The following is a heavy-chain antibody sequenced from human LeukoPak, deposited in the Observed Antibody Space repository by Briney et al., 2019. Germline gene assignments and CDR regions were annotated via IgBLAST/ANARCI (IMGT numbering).Heavy chain of an antibody. CDR3: ARDLGRGTRHGFDP. Sequence: GGSLRLSCAASGFTFSSYAMHWVRQAPGKGLEWVAVISYDGSNKYYADSVKGRFTISRDNSKNTLYLQMNSLRAEDTAVYYCARDLGRGTRHGFDPWGQGTLVTVSS. J-gene: IGHJ5*02. CDR2: ISYDGSNK. V-gene: IGHV3-30-3*01. CDR1: GFTFSSYA. D-gene: IGHD1-1*01.